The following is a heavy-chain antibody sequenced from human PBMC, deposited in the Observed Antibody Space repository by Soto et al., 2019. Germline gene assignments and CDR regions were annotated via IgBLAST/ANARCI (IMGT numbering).Heavy chain of an antibody. CDR3: ERGTKTRIDY. J-gene: IGHJ4*02. Sequence: PSETLSLTCSVSGGSIGSYYWSWIRQPPGKGLEWIGYIYNSGNTNYNPSLKSRVTISVDTSKNQFSLKLSSVTAADTALYYCERGTKTRIDYWGQGTMVTVS. CDR2: IYNSGNT. CDR1: GGSIGSYY. D-gene: IGHD3-3*01. V-gene: IGHV4-59*01.